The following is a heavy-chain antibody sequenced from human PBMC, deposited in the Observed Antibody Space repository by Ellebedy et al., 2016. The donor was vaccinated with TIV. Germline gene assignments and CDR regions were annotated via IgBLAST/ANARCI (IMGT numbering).Heavy chain of an antibody. J-gene: IGHJ6*03. CDR3: ARDGAGDYNSGTPGYYYYMDV. CDR2: INQDGSEE. V-gene: IGHV3-7*01. D-gene: IGHD3-10*01. Sequence: PGGSLRLSCAASGFSFSNYWMTWVRQAPGKGLEWVANINQDGSEEQYVDSVKGRFTISRDNAKNSLYLQMNSLRPEDTALYYCARDGAGDYNSGTPGYYYYMDVWGKGTTVTVSS. CDR1: GFSFSNYW.